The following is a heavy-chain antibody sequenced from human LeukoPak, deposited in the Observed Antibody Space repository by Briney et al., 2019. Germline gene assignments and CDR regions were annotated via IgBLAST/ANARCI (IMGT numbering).Heavy chain of an antibody. V-gene: IGHV4-39*01. D-gene: IGHD3-10*01. CDR2: IYYSGST. CDR3: ASQGSYPYYFDY. J-gene: IGHJ4*02. Sequence: SETLSLTCTVSGGSISSSSYYWGWIRQPPGKGLEWIGSIYYSGSTYYNPSLKSRVTISVETSKNQFSLKLSSVTAADTAVYYCASQGSYPYYFDYWGQGTLVTVSS. CDR1: GGSISSSSYY.